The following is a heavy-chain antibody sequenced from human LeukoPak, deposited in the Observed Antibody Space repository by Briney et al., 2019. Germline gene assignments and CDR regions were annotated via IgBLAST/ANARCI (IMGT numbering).Heavy chain of an antibody. CDR3: WRQGYDSSGYYYDAFDI. Sequence: GESLKISCKGSGYSFTSYWIGWVRHMPAKSLEWMGIVYPGDSDAKFSPAFQDRRTSSSDKSSRTAYHLRSTLKASETAVYYYWRQGYDSSGYYYDAFDIWGQGTTVTVSS. V-gene: IGHV5-51*01. CDR1: GYSFTSYW. J-gene: IGHJ3*02. CDR2: VYPGDSDA. D-gene: IGHD3-22*01.